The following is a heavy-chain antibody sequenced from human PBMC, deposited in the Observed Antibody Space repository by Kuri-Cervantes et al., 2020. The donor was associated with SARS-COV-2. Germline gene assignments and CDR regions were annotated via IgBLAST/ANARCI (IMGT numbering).Heavy chain of an antibody. CDR1: GFTFTYAW. Sequence: GESLKISCAASGFTFTYAWMNWVRQAPGKGLEWVSYISGSSSRIYYADSVKGRFTISRDYAKNSVYLQMKSLRAEDTAVYYCARDEDYAFDYWGQGTLVTVSS. CDR2: ISGSSSRI. V-gene: IGHV3-48*01. J-gene: IGHJ4*02. CDR3: ARDEDYAFDY. D-gene: IGHD4-17*01.